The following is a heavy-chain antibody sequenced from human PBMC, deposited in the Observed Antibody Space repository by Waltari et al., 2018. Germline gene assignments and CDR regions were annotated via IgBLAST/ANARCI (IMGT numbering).Heavy chain of an antibody. V-gene: IGHV4-38-2*01. CDR3: AILRSWWFDP. Sequence: QVQLQESGPGLVKPSETLSVTCAVSGYSISSGYYWRWIRQPPGKGLEWIGSIYHSGSTYYNPSLKSRVTISVDTSKNQFSLKLSSVTAADTAVYYCAILRSWWFDPWGQGTLVTVSS. D-gene: IGHD2-15*01. CDR2: IYHSGST. J-gene: IGHJ5*02. CDR1: GYSISSGYY.